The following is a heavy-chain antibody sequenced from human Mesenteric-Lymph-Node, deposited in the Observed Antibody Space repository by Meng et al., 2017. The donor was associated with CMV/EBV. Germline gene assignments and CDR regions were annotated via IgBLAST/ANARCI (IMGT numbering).Heavy chain of an antibody. D-gene: IGHD1-26*01. CDR2: IYSGGYT. V-gene: IGHV3-66*02. CDR1: GFAVNRYY. J-gene: IGHJ3*01. Sequence: GGSLRLSCVTSGFAVNRYYMNWIRQTPGKGLGRVSVIYSGGYTGYADSLRGRFTISRDNSKNTLFLQMSSLTPEDTAVYYCAREGPVGPTTSFDVWGQGTLVTVSS. CDR3: AREGPVGPTTSFDV.